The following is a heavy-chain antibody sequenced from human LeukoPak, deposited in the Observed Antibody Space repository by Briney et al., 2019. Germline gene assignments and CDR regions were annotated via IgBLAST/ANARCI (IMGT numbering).Heavy chain of an antibody. CDR2: IYPGDSDT. CDR3: ARHVLYSYGPQWWFDP. Sequence: GESLKISCKGSGYRISAYWIGWVRQMPGKGLEWMGIIYPGDSDTRYSPSFQGHVTISADKSSSTAYLQWSSLKASDTAIYYCARHVLYSYGPQWWFDPWGQGTLVTVSS. J-gene: IGHJ5*02. CDR1: GYRISAYW. D-gene: IGHD5-18*01. V-gene: IGHV5-51*01.